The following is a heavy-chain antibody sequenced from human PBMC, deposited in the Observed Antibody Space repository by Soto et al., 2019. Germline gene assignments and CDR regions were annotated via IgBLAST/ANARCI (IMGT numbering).Heavy chain of an antibody. CDR3: ARGEQYSGRIFDY. CDR2: TSYRSKWYY. CDR1: GDSVSSNSAG. D-gene: IGHD1-26*01. Sequence: SQTLSLTCAITGDSVSSNSAGWSWVRQSPSRGREWLGRTSYRSKWYYEYAVSVRGRITINPDTSKNQYSLQLNSVTPEDTAVYFCARGEQYSGRIFDYWGQGTLVTVSS. J-gene: IGHJ4*01. V-gene: IGHV6-1*01.